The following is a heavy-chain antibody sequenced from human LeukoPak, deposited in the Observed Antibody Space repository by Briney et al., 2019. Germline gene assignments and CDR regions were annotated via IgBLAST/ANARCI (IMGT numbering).Heavy chain of an antibody. V-gene: IGHV3-21*01. CDR1: GFTFSSYS. J-gene: IGHJ6*02. D-gene: IGHD3-3*01. CDR2: ISSSSSYI. Sequence: GGSLRLSCAASGFTFSSYSMNWVRQAPGKGLEWVSSISSSSSYIYYADSVKGRFTISRDNAKNSLYLQMNSLRAEDTAVYYCARDPGDYDFSYGMGVWGQGTTVTVSS. CDR3: ARDPGDYDFSYGMGV.